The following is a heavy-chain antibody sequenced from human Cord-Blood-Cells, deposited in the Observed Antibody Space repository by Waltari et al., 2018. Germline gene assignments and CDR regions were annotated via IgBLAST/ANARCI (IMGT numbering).Heavy chain of an antibody. D-gene: IGHD3-3*01. V-gene: IGHV4-39*01. CDR2: IYYSGST. Sequence: QLQLQESGPGLVKPSETLSLTCTVPGGSISSSSYYWGWIRQPPGEGLEWIGSIYYSGSTYYNPSLKSRVTISVDTSKNQFSLKLSSVTAADTAVYYCARLTLGLYDFWSGSHHYFDYWGQGTLVTVSS. CDR1: GGSISSSSYY. CDR3: ARLTLGLYDFWSGSHHYFDY. J-gene: IGHJ4*02.